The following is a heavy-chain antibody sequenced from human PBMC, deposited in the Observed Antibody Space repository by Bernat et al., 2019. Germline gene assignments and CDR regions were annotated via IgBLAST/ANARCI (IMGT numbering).Heavy chain of an antibody. V-gene: IGHV3-30*03. CDR3: ARDGGADCSSTSCYGLFDY. CDR1: GFTFNNYG. CDR2: ISYDGSNK. Sequence: QVQLVESGGGVVQPGRSLRLSCAASGFTFNNYGMHWVRQAPGKGLEWVAVISYDGSNKYYADSVKDRFTISRDNSKNTLYLQMNSLRAEDTAVYYCARDGGADCSSTSCYGLFDYWGQGTLVTVSS. J-gene: IGHJ4*02. D-gene: IGHD2-2*01.